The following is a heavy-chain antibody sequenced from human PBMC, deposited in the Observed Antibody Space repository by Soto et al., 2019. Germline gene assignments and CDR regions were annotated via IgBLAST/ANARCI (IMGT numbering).Heavy chain of an antibody. J-gene: IGHJ4*02. V-gene: IGHV1-69*06. CDR2: IIPIFGTA. Sequence: ASVKVSCKASGGTFSSYAISWVRQAPGQGLEWMGGIIPIFGTAIYAQKFQGRVTMTEDTSTDTAYMEPSSLRSEDTAVYYCATGTAVGATIDYWGQGTLVTVSS. D-gene: IGHD1-26*01. CDR3: ATGTAVGATIDY. CDR1: GGTFSSYA.